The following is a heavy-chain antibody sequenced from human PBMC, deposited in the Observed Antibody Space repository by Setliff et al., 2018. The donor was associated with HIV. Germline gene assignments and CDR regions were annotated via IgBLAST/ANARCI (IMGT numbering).Heavy chain of an antibody. J-gene: IGHJ4*02. CDR1: ADSFRSYA. CDR3: ARDHQTMLWLDY. V-gene: IGHV1-69*13. Sequence: SVKVSCKTSADSFRSYAISWVRQAPGQGLEWMGGITPFFGTTNYAQKFQGGVTITADESTSTAYMELRGLRSEDTAIYYCARDHQTMLWLDYWGQGTLVTVSS. D-gene: IGHD2-21*01. CDR2: ITPFFGTT.